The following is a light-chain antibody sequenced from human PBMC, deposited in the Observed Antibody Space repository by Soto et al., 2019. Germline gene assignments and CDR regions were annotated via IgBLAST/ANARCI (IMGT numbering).Light chain of an antibody. CDR3: AAWDDRLNGVV. CDR1: SFNIGINT. CDR2: NNN. Sequence: QSVLTQPPSASGTPGQRVTISCSGSSFNIGINTVNWYQQLPGTAPKVLIYNNNQRPSWVPDRFSGSKSGTSASLALSGLQSEDEADYYCAAWDDRLNGVVFGGGTKLTVL. J-gene: IGLJ2*01. V-gene: IGLV1-44*01.